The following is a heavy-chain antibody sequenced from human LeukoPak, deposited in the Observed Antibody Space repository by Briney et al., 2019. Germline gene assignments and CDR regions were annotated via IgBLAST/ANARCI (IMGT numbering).Heavy chain of an antibody. Sequence: SETLSLTCTVSGGSISSSSYYWGWIRQPPGKGLEWIGSIYYSGSTYYNPSLKSRVTISVDTSKNQFSLKLSSVTAADTAVYYRARDLYPGYGGNSNISYWGQGTLVTVSS. CDR2: IYYSGST. D-gene: IGHD4-23*01. CDR3: ARDLYPGYGGNSNISY. V-gene: IGHV4-39*07. J-gene: IGHJ4*02. CDR1: GGSISSSSYY.